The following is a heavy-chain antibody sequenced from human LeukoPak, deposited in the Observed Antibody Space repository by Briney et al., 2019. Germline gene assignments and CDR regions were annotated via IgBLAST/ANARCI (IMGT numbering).Heavy chain of an antibody. CDR1: GFTFSSYS. CDR3: ARVSTVIDAFDI. CDR2: ISSSSSYI. D-gene: IGHD4-17*01. Sequence: GGSLRLSCAASGFTFSSYSMNWVRQAPGKGLEWGSSISSSSSYIYYADSVKGRFTNSRGNAKNSLYLQMNSLRAEDTAVYYCARVSTVIDAFDIWGQGTMVTVSS. J-gene: IGHJ3*02. V-gene: IGHV3-21*01.